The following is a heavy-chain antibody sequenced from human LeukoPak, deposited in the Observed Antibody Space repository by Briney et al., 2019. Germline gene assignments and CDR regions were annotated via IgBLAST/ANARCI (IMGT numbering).Heavy chain of an antibody. V-gene: IGHV3-48*01. CDR1: GFTFSDYR. Sequence: GGSLRLSCAISGFTFSDYRVNWVRQAPGKGLEWVSYISTSGDTICYADSVKGRFTISSDNAKNSLYLQMSSLRAEDTAVYYCARGPPLFDPWGQGTLVTVSS. CDR2: ISTSGDTI. J-gene: IGHJ5*02. CDR3: ARGPPLFDP.